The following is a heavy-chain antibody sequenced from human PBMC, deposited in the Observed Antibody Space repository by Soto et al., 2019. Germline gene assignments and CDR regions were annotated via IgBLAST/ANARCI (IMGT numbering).Heavy chain of an antibody. Sequence: SETLSLTCTVSGGSISSGGYYWSWIRQRPGKGLEWIGYIYYSGSTYYNPSLKSRVTISVDTSKNQFSPKLSSVTAADTAVYYCARASIAAAGTYICDYWGQGTLVTVYS. V-gene: IGHV4-31*03. J-gene: IGHJ4*02. CDR2: IYYSGST. CDR3: ARASIAAAGTYICDY. D-gene: IGHD6-13*01. CDR1: GGSISSGGYY.